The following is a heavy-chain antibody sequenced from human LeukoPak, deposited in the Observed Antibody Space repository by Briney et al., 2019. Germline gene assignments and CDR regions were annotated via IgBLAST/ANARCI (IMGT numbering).Heavy chain of an antibody. V-gene: IGHV4-38-2*01. J-gene: IGHJ5*02. CDR2: IYHSGST. D-gene: IGHD1-26*01. Sequence: SETLSLTCAVSGYSISSGYYWGWIRQPPGKGLEWIGSIYHSGSTYYNPSLKSRVTISVDTSKNQFSLKLSSVTAADTAVYYCARQGTRSTFIEWELPGDWFDPWGQGTLVTVSS. CDR3: ARQGTRSTFIEWELPGDWFDP. CDR1: GYSISSGYY.